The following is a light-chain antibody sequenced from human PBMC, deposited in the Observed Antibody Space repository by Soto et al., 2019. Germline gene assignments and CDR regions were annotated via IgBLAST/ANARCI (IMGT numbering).Light chain of an antibody. CDR2: GAS. Sequence: EIVMTQSPATLSVSPGERATLSCRASQSVSSNLAWYQQKPGQAPRLLIHGASTRATGIPARFSGSGSGTEFTLTISSLQYEDFAVYYCQQYNKWPPVTFGGGTKVEIK. CDR3: QQYNKWPPVT. CDR1: QSVSSN. J-gene: IGKJ4*01. V-gene: IGKV3-15*01.